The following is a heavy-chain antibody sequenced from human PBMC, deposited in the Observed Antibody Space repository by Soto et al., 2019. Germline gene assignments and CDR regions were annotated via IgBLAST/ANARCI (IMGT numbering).Heavy chain of an antibody. V-gene: IGHV1-69*01. J-gene: IGHJ4*02. Sequence: QVQLVQSGAEVKKPGSSVKVSCKASGGTFSKYPISWVRQAPGQGLEWMGGIIPIFAISRYAQKLQGRITITADESTRTAYMELSSLRSDDTAVYYCARGGDDGDYWGQGTLVTVSS. CDR2: IIPIFAIS. CDR1: GGTFSKYP. D-gene: IGHD4-17*01. CDR3: ARGGDDGDY.